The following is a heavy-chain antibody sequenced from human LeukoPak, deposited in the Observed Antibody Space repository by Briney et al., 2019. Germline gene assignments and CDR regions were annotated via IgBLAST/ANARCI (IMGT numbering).Heavy chain of an antibody. V-gene: IGHV4-34*01. CDR1: GGSFSGYY. CDR2: IKHSGST. CDR3: ARASIAARRNYYYGMDV. Sequence: ASETLSLTCAVYGGSFSGYYWSWIRQPPGKGLEWIGEIKHSGSTNYNPSLKSRVTISVDTSKNQFSLKLSSVTAADTAVYYCARASIAARRNYYYGMDVWGQGTTVTVSS. J-gene: IGHJ6*02. D-gene: IGHD6-6*01.